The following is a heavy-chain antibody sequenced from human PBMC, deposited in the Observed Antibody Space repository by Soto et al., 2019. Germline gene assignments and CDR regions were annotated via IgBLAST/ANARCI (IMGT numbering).Heavy chain of an antibody. D-gene: IGHD6-13*01. CDR3: AASQQFDY. Sequence: QVQLVQSGAEVKKPGASVKVSCKASGYTFTSYGVNWVRQAPGQGLEWMGWINTYDGNTNHAQKFQGRVTMTTDTSTSTAYMELRSLSSDDTAVYYCAASQQFDYWGQGTLVTVSS. V-gene: IGHV1-18*01. CDR1: GYTFTSYG. CDR2: INTYDGNT. J-gene: IGHJ4*02.